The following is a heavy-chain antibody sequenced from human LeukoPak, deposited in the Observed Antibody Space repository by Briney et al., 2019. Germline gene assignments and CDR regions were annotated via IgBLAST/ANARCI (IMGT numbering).Heavy chain of an antibody. D-gene: IGHD3/OR15-3a*01. J-gene: IGHJ4*02. CDR3: ADVLDWAY. Sequence: GGSLRLSCAASGFSFSNYWMSWIRQAPGKGLEWVATIREDGSEKYYVDSVKGRFTISRDNAKKSLYLQMNSLRAEDTALYYCADVLDWAYWGQGTLVTVSS. CDR1: GFSFSNYW. CDR2: IREDGSEK. V-gene: IGHV3-7*01.